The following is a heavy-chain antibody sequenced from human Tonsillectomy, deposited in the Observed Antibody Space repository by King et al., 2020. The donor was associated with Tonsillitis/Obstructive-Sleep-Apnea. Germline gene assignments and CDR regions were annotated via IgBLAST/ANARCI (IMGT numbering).Heavy chain of an antibody. CDR2: IHHSEST. V-gene: IGHV4-4*02. Sequence: VQLQESGPGLVKPSGTLSLTCAVSGGSISSSNWWSWVRQPPGTGLEWIGEIHHSESTNYNPSLKSRVTMSVDKSKDQFSLKLSSVTAADTAVYYCARLSSGWGYYFDYWGQGTLVSVSS. CDR1: GGSISSSNW. CDR3: ARLSSGWGYYFDY. J-gene: IGHJ4*02. D-gene: IGHD6-19*01.